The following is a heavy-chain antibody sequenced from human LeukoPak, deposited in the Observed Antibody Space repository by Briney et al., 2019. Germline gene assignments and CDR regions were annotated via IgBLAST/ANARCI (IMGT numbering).Heavy chain of an antibody. CDR2: INPSGGST. J-gene: IGHJ6*03. D-gene: IGHD4/OR15-4a*01. Sequence: GASVKVSCKASGYTFTSYYMHWVRQAPGQGLEWMGIINPSGGSTSYAQKLQGRVTMTRDMSTSTVYMGLSSLRSEDTAVYYCARVRLRLGAYMDAWGKGTTVTVSS. CDR1: GYTFTSYY. CDR3: ARVRLRLGAYMDA. V-gene: IGHV1-46*01.